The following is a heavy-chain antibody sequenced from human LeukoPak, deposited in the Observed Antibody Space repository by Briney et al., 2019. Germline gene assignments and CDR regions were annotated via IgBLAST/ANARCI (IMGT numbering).Heavy chain of an antibody. V-gene: IGHV1-18*01. J-gene: IGHJ4*02. Sequence: ASVKVSCKASGYTFTSSGISWVRQAPGQGLEWMGWISGYSGNTNYAQKLRGRVTMTTDTSTSTAYMELRSLRSDDTAVYYCARQQQIFDYWGQGTLVTVSS. D-gene: IGHD6-13*01. CDR2: ISGYSGNT. CDR1: GYTFTSSG. CDR3: ARQQQIFDY.